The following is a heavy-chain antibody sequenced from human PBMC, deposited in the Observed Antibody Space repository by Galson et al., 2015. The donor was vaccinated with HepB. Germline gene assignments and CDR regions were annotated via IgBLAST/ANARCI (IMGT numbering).Heavy chain of an antibody. D-gene: IGHD3-9*01. Sequence: SVKVSCKASGYTFTSYGISWVRQAPGQGLEWMGWISAYNGNTNYAQKLQGRVTMTTDTSTSTAYMELRSLRSDDTAVYYCARNPDILTPLNYYYMDVWGKGTTVTVSS. V-gene: IGHV1-18*01. CDR3: ARNPDILTPLNYYYMDV. J-gene: IGHJ6*03. CDR1: GYTFTSYG. CDR2: ISAYNGNT.